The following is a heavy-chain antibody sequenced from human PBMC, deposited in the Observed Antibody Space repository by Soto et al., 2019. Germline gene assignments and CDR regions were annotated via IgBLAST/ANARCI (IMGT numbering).Heavy chain of an antibody. CDR1: GDSIRTSNW. V-gene: IGHV4-4*02. Sequence: QVQLQESGPGLVKSSGTLSLACTVSGDSIRTSNWWSWVRQTPGKGLEWIGEIYSSGTTNFNPSLKSRVGISVDESRNQVSLNLTAVTAANTAVYFCARAPCVVVGTSILSSWFDPWGQGTLVIVSS. CDR3: ARAPCVVVGTSILSSWFDP. CDR2: IYSSGTT. D-gene: IGHD2-21*02. J-gene: IGHJ5*02.